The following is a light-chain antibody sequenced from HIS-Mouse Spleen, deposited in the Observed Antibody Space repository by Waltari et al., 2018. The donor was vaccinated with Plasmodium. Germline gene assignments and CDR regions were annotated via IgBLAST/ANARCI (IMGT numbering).Light chain of an antibody. V-gene: IGLV3-1*01. CDR1: KLGDKY. J-gene: IGLJ1*01. Sequence: SYELTQPPSVSVSPGQTASITCSGDKLGDKYACWYQQKPGQSPVLVIYQDSNRPSGTLGRFAGSNSGNTATLTISGTQAMDESDYYCQAWDSSTDYVFGTGTKVTVL. CDR3: QAWDSSTDYV. CDR2: QDS.